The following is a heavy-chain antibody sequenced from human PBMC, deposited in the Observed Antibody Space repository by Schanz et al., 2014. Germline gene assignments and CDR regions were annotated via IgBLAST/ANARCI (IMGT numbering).Heavy chain of an antibody. CDR3: ARTTNPFNCDSWPYLDY. D-gene: IGHD4-4*01. J-gene: IGHJ4*02. CDR1: GFTVSSNY. CDR2: IYGGST. V-gene: IGHV3-66*01. Sequence: EVQLVESGGGLVQPGGSLRLSCAASGFTVSSNYMSWVRQAPGKGLEWVSFIYGGSTYYTDSEKGRFTISRDNSKSTLYLQMNSLRAEDTGVYYCARTTNPFNCDSWPYLDYWGQGTLVTVSS.